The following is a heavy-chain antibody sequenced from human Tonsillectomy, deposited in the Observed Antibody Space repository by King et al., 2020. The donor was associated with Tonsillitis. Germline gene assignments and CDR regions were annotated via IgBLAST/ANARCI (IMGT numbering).Heavy chain of an antibody. J-gene: IGHJ3*02. V-gene: IGHV1-69*12. CDR2: IIPIFGTA. Sequence: QLVQSGAEVKKPGSSVKVSCKASGGTFSSYAISWVRQAPGQGLEWMGGIIPIFGTANYAQKFQGRVTITADESTSTAYMELSSLRSEDTAVYYCARGYCSSTSCPTLDAFDIWGQGTMVTVSS. D-gene: IGHD2-2*01. CDR3: ARGYCSSTSCPTLDAFDI. CDR1: GGTFSSYA.